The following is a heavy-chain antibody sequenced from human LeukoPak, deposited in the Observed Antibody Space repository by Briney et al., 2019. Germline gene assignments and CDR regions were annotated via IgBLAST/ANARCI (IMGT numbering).Heavy chain of an antibody. CDR2: IYYSGST. CDR3: ARVRGYSGYILDY. D-gene: IGHD5-12*01. J-gene: IGHJ4*02. CDR1: GGSISSGDYY. V-gene: IGHV4-30-4*01. Sequence: SQTLSLTCTVSGGSISSGDYYWSWIRQPPGKGLEWIGYIYYSGSTYYNPSLKSRVTISVDTSKNQFSLKLSSVTAADTAVYYCARVRGYSGYILDYWGQGTLVTVSS.